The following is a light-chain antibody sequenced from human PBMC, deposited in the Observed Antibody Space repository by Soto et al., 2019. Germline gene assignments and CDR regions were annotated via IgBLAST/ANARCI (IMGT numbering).Light chain of an antibody. CDR2: DAS. CDR1: QDISNY. J-gene: IGKJ4*01. CDR3: QQYDNLPLT. V-gene: IGKV1-33*01. Sequence: IQMTQSPSSLSASVGDRVTITCQASQDISNYLNWYQQKPGKAPKLLTYDASNLETGVPSRFSGSGSGTDFTFTISSLQPEDIATYYCQQYDNLPLTFGGGTKVDIK.